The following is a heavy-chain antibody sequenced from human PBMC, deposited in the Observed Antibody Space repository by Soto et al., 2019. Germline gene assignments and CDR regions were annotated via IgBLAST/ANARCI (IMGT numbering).Heavy chain of an antibody. CDR1: GGSISTADYY. CDR3: VSDYDSGGYIGY. Sequence: QVQLHESGPGLVRPSQTLSLTCNVSGGSISTADYYWSWIRQPPGKGLEWIGYIHYRGSSYYNPTRDSRVAISMAPAKNLFPLNLTSVTASDTAVYFCVSDYDSGGYIGYWGQGNLVTGPS. D-gene: IGHD3-22*01. J-gene: IGHJ4*02. CDR2: IHYRGSS. V-gene: IGHV4-30-4*01.